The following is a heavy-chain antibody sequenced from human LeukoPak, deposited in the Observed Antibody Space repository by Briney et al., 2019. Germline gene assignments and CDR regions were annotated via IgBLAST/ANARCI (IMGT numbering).Heavy chain of an antibody. D-gene: IGHD3-3*01. Sequence: GESLRLSCAASGFTVSNAWMSWVRQAPGKGLEWVGRFKRKTDGGTTDYAAPVKGRFTISRDGSKNMVFLQMNSLKTDDTALYYCTWSGLKIESWGQGTLVTVSS. V-gene: IGHV3-15*01. CDR1: GFTVSNAW. CDR2: FKRKTDGGTT. CDR3: TWSGLKIES. J-gene: IGHJ4*02.